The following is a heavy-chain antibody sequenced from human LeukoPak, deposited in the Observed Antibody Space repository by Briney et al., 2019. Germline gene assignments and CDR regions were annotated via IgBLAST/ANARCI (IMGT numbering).Heavy chain of an antibody. CDR2: ISSSSSNI. J-gene: IGHJ4*02. Sequence: GGSLRLSCAASGFTFSSYSMNCVRQAPGKGLEWGSSISSSSSNIYYAESVKGRFTISRDNAKNSLYLQMNSLRVEYTAVYYCARCTTGRTFGSLREIKRSREIDYWGQGTLVTVSS. CDR1: GFTFSSYS. V-gene: IGHV3-21*01. CDR3: ARCTTGRTFGSLREIKRSREIDY. D-gene: IGHD1-1*01.